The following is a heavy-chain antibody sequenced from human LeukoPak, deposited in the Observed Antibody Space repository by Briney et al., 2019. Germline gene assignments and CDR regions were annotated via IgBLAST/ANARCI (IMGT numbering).Heavy chain of an antibody. D-gene: IGHD6-19*01. J-gene: IGHJ2*01. V-gene: IGHV4-30-2*01. Sequence: SQTLSLTCTVSGGSISSGGYYWSWIRQPPGKGLEWIGYIYHSGSTYYNPSLKSRVTISVDTSKNQFSLKLTSVTAADTAVYYCARRIAGTATGGYFDPWGRGTLVSVSS. CDR3: ARRIAGTATGGYFDP. CDR1: GGSISSGGYY. CDR2: IYHSGST.